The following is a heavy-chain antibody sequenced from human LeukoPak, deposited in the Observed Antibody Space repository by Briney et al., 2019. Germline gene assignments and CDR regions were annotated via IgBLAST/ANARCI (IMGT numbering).Heavy chain of an antibody. CDR2: ISGDGGST. CDR3: AKAPDPYSSGWYNWFDP. CDR1: GFTFDDYA. V-gene: IGHV3-43*02. J-gene: IGHJ5*02. D-gene: IGHD6-19*01. Sequence: GGSLRLSCAATGFTFDDYAMQWVRQAPGKGVEWVSLISGDGGSTYYADSVKGRFTISRDNSKNSLYLQMNSLRTEDTALYYCAKAPDPYSSGWYNWFDPWGQGTLVTVSS.